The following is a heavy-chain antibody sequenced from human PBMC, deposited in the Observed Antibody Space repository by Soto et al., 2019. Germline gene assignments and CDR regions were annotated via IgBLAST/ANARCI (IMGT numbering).Heavy chain of an antibody. CDR1: GGSISSSSYY. J-gene: IGHJ4*02. V-gene: IGHV4-39*02. D-gene: IGHD3-22*01. CDR3: AIEGISMIDNDY. CDR2: IYYSGST. Sequence: NRSETLSLTCTVSGGSISSSSYYWGWIRQPPGKGLEWIGSIYYSGSTYYNPSLKSRVTISVDTSKNQFSLKLRSVKAAETAVYYCAIEGISMIDNDYWGQGTLVTVSS.